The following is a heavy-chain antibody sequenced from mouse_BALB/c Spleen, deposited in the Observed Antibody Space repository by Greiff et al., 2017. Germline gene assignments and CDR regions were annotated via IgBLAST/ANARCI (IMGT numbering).Heavy chain of an antibody. V-gene: IGHV1S29*02. D-gene: IGHD2-3*01. CDR1: GYTFTDYN. Sequence: DVQLVESGPELVKPGASVKISCKASGYTFTDYNMHWVKQSHGKSLEWIGYIYPYNGGTGYNQKFKSKATLTVDNSSSTAYMELRSLTSEDSAVYYCARESDGYFFDYWGQGTTLTVSS. CDR2: IYPYNGGT. CDR3: ARESDGYFFDY. J-gene: IGHJ2*01.